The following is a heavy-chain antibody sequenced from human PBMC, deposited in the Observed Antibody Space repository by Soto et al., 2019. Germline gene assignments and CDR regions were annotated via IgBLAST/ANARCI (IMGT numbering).Heavy chain of an antibody. CDR3: ARDTPLRFLEWFSLPKHNDWFDP. CDR2: IWYDGSNK. CDR1: GFTFSSYG. V-gene: IGHV3-33*01. D-gene: IGHD3-3*01. J-gene: IGHJ5*02. Sequence: QVQLVESGGGVVQPGRSLRLSCAASGFTFSSYGMHWVRQAPGKGLEWVAVIWYDGSNKYYADSVKGRFTISRDNSKNTLYLQMNSLRAEDTAVYYCARDTPLRFLEWFSLPKHNDWFDPWGQGTLVTVSS.